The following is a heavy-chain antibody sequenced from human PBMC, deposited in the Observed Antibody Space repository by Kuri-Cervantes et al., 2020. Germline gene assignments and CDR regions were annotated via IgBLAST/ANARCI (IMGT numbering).Heavy chain of an antibody. J-gene: IGHJ4*02. V-gene: IGHV4-59*04. Sequence: GSLRLSCTVSGGSISSYYWSWIRQPPGKGLEWIGEINHSGSTNYNPSLKSRVTISVDTSKNQFSLQLSSVTPEDTAVYYCAAWHHETHYFDYWDQGALVTVSS. CDR1: GGSISSYY. CDR3: AAWHHETHYFDY. CDR2: INHSGST.